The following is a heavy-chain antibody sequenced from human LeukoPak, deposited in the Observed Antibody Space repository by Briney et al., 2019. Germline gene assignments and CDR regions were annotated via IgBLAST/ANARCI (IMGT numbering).Heavy chain of an antibody. J-gene: IGHJ4*02. D-gene: IGHD4-17*01. CDR2: ISSSGTT. CDR1: GFTFNNYA. Sequence: PGGSLRLSCAASGFTFNNYAMSWVRQAPGTGLEWVSAISSSGTTYYADPVKGRFTISRDNSKNTLYLQMNSLRAEDTAKYYCARDTSLGDYGDFDYWGQGTLVTVSS. CDR3: ARDTSLGDYGDFDY. V-gene: IGHV3-23*01.